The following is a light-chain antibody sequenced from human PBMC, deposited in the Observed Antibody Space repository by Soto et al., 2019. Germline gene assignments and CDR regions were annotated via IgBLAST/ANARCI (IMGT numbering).Light chain of an antibody. CDR1: QSVSIN. J-gene: IGKJ4*01. CDR2: DAS. CDR3: QQRSSWPQLT. V-gene: IGKV3-11*01. Sequence: PGQRATLSCRASQSVSINLAWYQHKPGQAPRLLIYDASNRATGIPARFSGSGSGTDFTLTISSLEPEDFAVYYCQQRSSWPQLTFGGGTKVEIK.